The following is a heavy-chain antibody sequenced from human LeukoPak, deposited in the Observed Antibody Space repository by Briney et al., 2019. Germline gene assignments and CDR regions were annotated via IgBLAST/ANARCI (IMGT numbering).Heavy chain of an antibody. V-gene: IGHV1-69*13. J-gene: IGHJ6*03. Sequence: SVTVSFTASAGTFTSYAISWVRQAPGQGLEWMGGIIPIFGTANYAQKFQGRVTITADESTSTAYMELSSLRSEDTAVYYCARDLGKHIVVVSADYYYYMDVWGKGTTVTVSS. CDR2: IIPIFGTA. CDR1: AGTFTSYA. D-gene: IGHD2-21*01. CDR3: ARDLGKHIVVVSADYYYYMDV.